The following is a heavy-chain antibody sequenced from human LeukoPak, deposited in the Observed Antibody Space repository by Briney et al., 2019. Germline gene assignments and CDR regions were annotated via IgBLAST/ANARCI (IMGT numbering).Heavy chain of an antibody. J-gene: IGHJ3*02. V-gene: IGHV3-48*03. CDR2: ISSSGSTI. Sequence: GGFLRLSCAASGFTFSSYEMNWVRQAPGKGLEWVSYISSSGSTIYYADSVKGRFTISRDNAKNSLYLQMNSLRAEDTAVYYCAREGVNYQDAFDIWGQGTMITVSS. CDR1: GFTFSSYE. CDR3: AREGVNYQDAFDI. D-gene: IGHD3-10*01.